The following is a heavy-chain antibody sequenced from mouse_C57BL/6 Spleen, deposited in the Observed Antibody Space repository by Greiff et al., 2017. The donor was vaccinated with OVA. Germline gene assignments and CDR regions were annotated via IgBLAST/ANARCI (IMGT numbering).Heavy chain of an antibody. Sequence: VQLQQPGAELVKPGASVKLSCKASGYTFTSYWMQWVKQRPGQGLEWIGEIDPSDSYTNYNQKFKGKATLTVDTSSSTAYMQHSSLTSEDAAVYYCARKGHYGSMDYWGQGTSVTVSS. D-gene: IGHD1-1*01. J-gene: IGHJ4*01. V-gene: IGHV1-50*01. CDR3: ARKGHYGSMDY. CDR2: IDPSDSYT. CDR1: GYTFTSYW.